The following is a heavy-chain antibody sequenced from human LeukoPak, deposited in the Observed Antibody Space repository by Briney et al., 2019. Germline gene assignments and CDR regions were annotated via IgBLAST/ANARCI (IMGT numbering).Heavy chain of an antibody. CDR1: GFTFSSYG. CDR2: IRYDGSNK. CDR3: AKVQTNDYDILTGYYY. J-gene: IGHJ4*02. D-gene: IGHD3-9*01. Sequence: GESLRLSCAASGFTFSSYGMHWVRQAPGKGLEWVAFIRYDGSNKYYADSVKGRFTISRDNSKNTLYLQMNSLRAEDTAVYYCAKVQTNDYDILTGYYYWGQGTLVTVSS. V-gene: IGHV3-30*02.